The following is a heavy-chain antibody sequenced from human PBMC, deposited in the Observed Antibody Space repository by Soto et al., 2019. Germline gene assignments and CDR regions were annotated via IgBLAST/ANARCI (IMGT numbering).Heavy chain of an antibody. CDR3: AKDMLDGSLAVYGMYV. Sequence: EVQLVESGGDLVQPGRSLRLSCAASGFTFDDYAMHWVRQAPGKGLEWVSGMSWDSGTIGYADSVKGRFTISRDNAKNSLYLQMNSLRAEDTALYYCAKDMLDGSLAVYGMYVWGQGTTVTTSS. D-gene: IGHD6-6*01. CDR1: GFTFDDYA. CDR2: MSWDSGTI. J-gene: IGHJ6*02. V-gene: IGHV3-9*01.